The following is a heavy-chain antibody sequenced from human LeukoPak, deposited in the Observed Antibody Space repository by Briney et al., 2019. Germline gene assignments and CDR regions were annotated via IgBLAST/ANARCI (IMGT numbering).Heavy chain of an antibody. CDR2: IRYDGSNK. V-gene: IGHV3-30*02. J-gene: IGHJ3*02. CDR3: ARAINDAFDI. CDR1: GFTFSSYG. D-gene: IGHD2-21*01. Sequence: GGSLRLSCAASGFTFSSYGMHWVRQAPGKGLEWVAFIRYDGSNKYYADSVKGRFTISRDNSKNTLYLQMNSLRAEDTAVYYCARAINDAFDIRGQGTMLTVSS.